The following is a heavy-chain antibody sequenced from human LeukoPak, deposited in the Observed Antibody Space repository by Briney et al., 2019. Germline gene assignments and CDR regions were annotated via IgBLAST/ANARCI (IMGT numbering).Heavy chain of an antibody. V-gene: IGHV4-31*03. D-gene: IGHD3-22*01. CDR3: AREYYDSSGYYWGANWFDP. J-gene: IGHJ5*02. CDR1: GGSISSGGYY. Sequence: PSETLSLTCTVSGGSISSGGYYWSWIRQHPGKGLEWIGYIYYSGSTYYNPSLKSRVTISVDTSKNQFSLKLSSVTAADTAVYHCAREYYDSSGYYWGANWFDPWGQGTLVTVSS. CDR2: IYYSGST.